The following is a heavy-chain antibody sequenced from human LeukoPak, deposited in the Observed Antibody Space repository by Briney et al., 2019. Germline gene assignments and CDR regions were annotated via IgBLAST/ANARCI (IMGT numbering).Heavy chain of an antibody. J-gene: IGHJ4*02. CDR3: SKWGGDIVVVPAANYFDY. V-gene: IGHV3-23*01. CDR1: GFTFSSYA. Sequence: GGSLRLSCAASGFTFSSYAMSWVRQAPGKGLEWVSAISGSGGSTYYADSVKGRFTISRDNSKNTLYLQMNSLRAEDPAVYFLSKWGGDIVVVPAANYFDYWGQGTLVTVSS. D-gene: IGHD2-2*01. CDR2: ISGSGGST.